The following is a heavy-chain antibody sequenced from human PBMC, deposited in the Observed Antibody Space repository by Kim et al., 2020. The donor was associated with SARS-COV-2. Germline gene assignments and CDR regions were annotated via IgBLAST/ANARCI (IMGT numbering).Heavy chain of an antibody. CDR1: GVSISDYY. V-gene: IGHV4-4*07. D-gene: IGHD1-1*01. CDR3: ASQSIGTTYTI. CDR2: IYVSGGT. Sequence: SETLSLTCSVSGVSISDYYYTWIRQPIGKGLEWIGRIYVSGGTKYDPSLKTRVTLSVDTSKNQLSLRLSSVTAADTAVYYCASQSIGTTYTIWGQGALVTVSS. J-gene: IGHJ4*02.